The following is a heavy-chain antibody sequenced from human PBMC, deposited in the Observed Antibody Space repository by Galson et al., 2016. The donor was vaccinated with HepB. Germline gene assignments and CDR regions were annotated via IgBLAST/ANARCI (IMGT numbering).Heavy chain of an antibody. CDR3: AGAPIYCRGGDCYGNWFDP. CDR2: MNPNSSNT. Sequence: SVKVSCKASGYRFTSYDINWVRQATGQGLEWMGWMNPNSSNTGYAQKSQGRVTITRDTSAGPVHMELSSLKSEDTAVYYCAGAPIYCRGGDCYGNWFDPWGQGSLVTVSS. V-gene: IGHV1-8*01. J-gene: IGHJ5*02. D-gene: IGHD2-15*01. CDR1: GYRFTSYD.